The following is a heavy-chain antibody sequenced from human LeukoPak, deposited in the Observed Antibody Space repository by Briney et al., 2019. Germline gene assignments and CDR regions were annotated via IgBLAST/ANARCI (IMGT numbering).Heavy chain of an antibody. Sequence: SVKVSCKASGGTFSSYAISWARQAPGQGLEWMGGIIPIFGTANYAQKFQGRVTITADESTSTAYMELSSLRSEDTAVYYCARAFVLLWFGELLPRSGIDAFDIWGQGTMVTVSS. J-gene: IGHJ3*02. CDR2: IIPIFGTA. D-gene: IGHD3-10*01. V-gene: IGHV1-69*01. CDR1: GGTFSSYA. CDR3: ARAFVLLWFGELLPRSGIDAFDI.